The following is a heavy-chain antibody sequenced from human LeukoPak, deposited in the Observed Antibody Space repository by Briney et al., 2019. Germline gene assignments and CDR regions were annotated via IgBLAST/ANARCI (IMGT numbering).Heavy chain of an antibody. CDR3: ARHSLHDYGHYYFDY. CDR1: GGSISSYY. V-gene: IGHV4-59*08. J-gene: IGHJ4*02. Sequence: SETLSLTCTVSGGSISSYYWSWIRQPPGKGLEWIGYIYYSGSTNYNPSLKSRVTISVDTSKNQFSLKLSSVTAADTAVYYCARHSLHDYGHYYFDYWGRGTLVTVSS. D-gene: IGHD4-17*01. CDR2: IYYSGST.